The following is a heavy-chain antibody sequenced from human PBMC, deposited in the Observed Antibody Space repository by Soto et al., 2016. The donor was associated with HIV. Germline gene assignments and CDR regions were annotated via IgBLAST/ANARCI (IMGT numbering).Heavy chain of an antibody. CDR1: GGSIRNYY. CDR2: VDYSGSI. V-gene: IGHV4-59*01. J-gene: IGHJ6*02. D-gene: IGHD3-10*01. CDR3: VRDDRRMLVRGMHFYGMDI. Sequence: QVQLQESGPGLVKPSETLSLTCSVSGGSIRNYYWSWIRQPPGKTLEWIGSVDYSGSINYNPSVILRVTLSSDTSKNQLSLKLNSVTAADTALYYCVRDDRRMLVRGMHFYGMDIWGPGTAAIVSS.